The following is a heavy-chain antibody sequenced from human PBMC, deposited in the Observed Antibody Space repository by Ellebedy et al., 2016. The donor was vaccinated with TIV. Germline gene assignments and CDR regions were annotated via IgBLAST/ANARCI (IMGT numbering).Heavy chain of an antibody. V-gene: IGHV3-74*03. CDR2: INSDGNNA. CDR3: AREPRYYSDSSGYWALGMDV. J-gene: IGHJ6*02. Sequence: PGGSLRLSCAASGFTFSRYWMHWVRQAPGKGLVWVSRINSDGNNATYADSVKGRFTISRDNAKNTLYLQMNSLRAEDTAVYFCAREPRYYSDSSGYWALGMDVWGQGTTVSVSS. CDR1: GFTFSRYW. D-gene: IGHD3-22*01.